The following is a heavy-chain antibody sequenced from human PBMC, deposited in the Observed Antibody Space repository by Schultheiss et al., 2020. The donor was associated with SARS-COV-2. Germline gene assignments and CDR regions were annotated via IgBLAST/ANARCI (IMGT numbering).Heavy chain of an antibody. CDR2: IWYDGSNK. J-gene: IGHJ3*02. V-gene: IGHV3-33*08. Sequence: GGSLRLSCAASGFTFSSYGMHWVRQAPGKGLEWVAVIWYDGSNKYYADSVKGRFTISRDNSKNSLYLQMNSLRAEDTAVYYCARDVADWGSWVDAFDIWGQGTMVTVSS. CDR1: GFTFSSYG. D-gene: IGHD7-27*01. CDR3: ARDVADWGSWVDAFDI.